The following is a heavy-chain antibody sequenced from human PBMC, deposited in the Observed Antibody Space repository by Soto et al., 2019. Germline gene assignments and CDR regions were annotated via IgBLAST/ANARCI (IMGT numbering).Heavy chain of an antibody. CDR2: ISTFNGNA. CDR1: GYTFSSNG. J-gene: IGHJ4*02. V-gene: IGHV1-18*04. CDR3: ARLHGYSSGWYDY. D-gene: IGHD6-19*01. Sequence: QVQLVQSGAEVKKPGASVKVSCKASGYTFSSNGVSWVRQAPGQGLEWMGWISTFNGNAHYAQKFQGRVTMTTDTSTNTAYMELTSLSSDDTAVYYCARLHGYSSGWYDYSGQGTLVTVSS.